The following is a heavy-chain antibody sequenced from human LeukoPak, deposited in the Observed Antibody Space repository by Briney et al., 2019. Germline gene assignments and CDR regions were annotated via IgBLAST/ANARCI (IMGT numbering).Heavy chain of an antibody. D-gene: IGHD4-17*01. CDR3: AKAIIYGDLIQHNAFDI. J-gene: IGHJ3*02. V-gene: IGHV3-74*01. Sequence: GGSLRLSCAASGFTFSRHWMHWVRQAPGKGLLWVSRVSRDGSGTSYADSVKGRFTISRDNAKNTVDLQMNSLRAEDTAVYYCAKAIIYGDLIQHNAFDIWGQGTMVTVSS. CDR1: GFTFSRHW. CDR2: VSRDGSGT.